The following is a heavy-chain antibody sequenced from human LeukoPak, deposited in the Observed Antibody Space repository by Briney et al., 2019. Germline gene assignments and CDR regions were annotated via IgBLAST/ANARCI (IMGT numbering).Heavy chain of an antibody. J-gene: IGHJ6*03. CDR3: ARGSIQLWSYYYYYMDV. D-gene: IGHD5-18*01. V-gene: IGHV3-21*01. CDR1: GFTFSSYS. Sequence: GGSLRLSCAASGFTFSSYSMNWVRQAPGKGLEWVSSISNDGKYIYYADSVKGRFTISRDNAKNSLYLQMNSLRAEDTAVYYCARGSIQLWSYYYYYMDVWGKGTTVTVSS. CDR2: ISNDGKYI.